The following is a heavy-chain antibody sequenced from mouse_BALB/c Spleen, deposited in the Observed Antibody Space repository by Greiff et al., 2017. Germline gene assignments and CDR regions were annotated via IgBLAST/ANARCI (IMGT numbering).Heavy chain of an antibody. CDR3: AKSYGSSPYWYFDV. J-gene: IGHJ1*01. Sequence: VMLVESGPGLVAPSQSLSITCTVSGFSLTSYGVHWVRQPPGKGLEWLGVIWAGGSTNYNSALMSRLSISKDNSKSQVFLKMNSLQTDDTAMYYCAKSYGSSPYWYFDVWGAGTTVTVSS. V-gene: IGHV2-9*02. D-gene: IGHD1-1*01. CDR1: GFSLTSYG. CDR2: IWAGGST.